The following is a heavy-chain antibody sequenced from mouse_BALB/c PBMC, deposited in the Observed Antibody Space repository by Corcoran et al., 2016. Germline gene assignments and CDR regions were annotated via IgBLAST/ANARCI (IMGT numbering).Heavy chain of an antibody. CDR1: GYSITSGYY. Sequence: VQLRESGPGLVKPSQSLSLTCSVTGYSITSGYYWYWIRQFPGNKLEWMGYISFDGSNNYNPSLKNRVSITRDTSKNQFFLKLNSVTTEDTATYYCARDYKGYWGQGTLVTVSA. CDR2: ISFDGSN. CDR3: ARDYKGY. V-gene: IGHV3-6*02. J-gene: IGHJ3*01. D-gene: IGHD1-3*01.